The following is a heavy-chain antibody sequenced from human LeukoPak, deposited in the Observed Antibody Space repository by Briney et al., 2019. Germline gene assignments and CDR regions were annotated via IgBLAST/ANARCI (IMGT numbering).Heavy chain of an antibody. Sequence: PGRSLRLSCAASGFTFSSYGMHWVRQAPGKGLEWVAVISYDGSNKYYADSVKGRFTISRDNSKNTLYLQMNSLRAEDTAVYYCAKDLLGSDYFAYYYCGMDVWGKGTTVTVSS. CDR3: AKDLLGSDYFAYYYCGMDV. CDR1: GFTFSSYG. J-gene: IGHJ6*04. D-gene: IGHD2/OR15-2a*01. CDR2: ISYDGSNK. V-gene: IGHV3-30*18.